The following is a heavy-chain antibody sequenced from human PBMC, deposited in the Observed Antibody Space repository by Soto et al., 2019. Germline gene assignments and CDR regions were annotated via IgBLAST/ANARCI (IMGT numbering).Heavy chain of an antibody. CDR2: IIPIFGTA. CDR3: ARDTNSSGWPMIDY. CDR1: GGTFSSYA. J-gene: IGHJ4*02. D-gene: IGHD6-19*01. Sequence: AVKVSCKASGGTFSSYAISWVRQAPGQGLEWMGGIIPIFGTANYAQKFQGRVTITADESTSTAYMELSSLRSEDTAVYYCARDTNSSGWPMIDYWGQGTLVTVSS. V-gene: IGHV1-69*01.